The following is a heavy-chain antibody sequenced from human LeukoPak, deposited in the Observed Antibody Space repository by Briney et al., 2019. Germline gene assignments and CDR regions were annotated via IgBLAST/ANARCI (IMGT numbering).Heavy chain of an antibody. CDR1: GGSISSGGNY. J-gene: IGHJ4*02. Sequence: PSQTLSLTCTVSGGSISSGGNYWSWLRQLPGKGLEWIGYIYYVGNTNYNPSLKSRLSMSVDTSNNQFSLRLTSVTAADTAVYYCARAEVIGSTRYFDYWGQGAMVSVSS. V-gene: IGHV4-31*03. CDR2: IYYVGNT. CDR3: ARAEVIGSTRYFDY. D-gene: IGHD3-16*02.